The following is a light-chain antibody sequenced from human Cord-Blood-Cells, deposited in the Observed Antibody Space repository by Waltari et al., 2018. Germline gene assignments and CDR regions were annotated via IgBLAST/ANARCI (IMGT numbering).Light chain of an antibody. V-gene: IGKV3-15*01. Sequence: EIVMTQSPATLSVSPGERATLSCRASQSGSSNLAWYQQKPGEAPRLLISGSSTRATGIPARFSGSGSGKESTLTISSLQSEDVAVYYCQQYNNWPLTFGGGTKVEIK. J-gene: IGKJ4*01. CDR2: GSS. CDR3: QQYNNWPLT. CDR1: QSGSSN.